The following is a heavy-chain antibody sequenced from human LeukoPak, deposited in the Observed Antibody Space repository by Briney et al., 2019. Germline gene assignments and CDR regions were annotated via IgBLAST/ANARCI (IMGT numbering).Heavy chain of an antibody. D-gene: IGHD3-16*01. V-gene: IGHV3-48*03. Sequence: GGSLRLSCAASGFTFSSYEMNWVRQAPGKGQEWVSYISSSGSTISYAYSVKGRFTISSDNAKHSLYQHMNSLRAEDTAVYYCARVSTGDPNWFDPWGQGTLVTVSS. J-gene: IGHJ5*02. CDR1: GFTFSSYE. CDR2: ISSSGSTI. CDR3: ARVSTGDPNWFDP.